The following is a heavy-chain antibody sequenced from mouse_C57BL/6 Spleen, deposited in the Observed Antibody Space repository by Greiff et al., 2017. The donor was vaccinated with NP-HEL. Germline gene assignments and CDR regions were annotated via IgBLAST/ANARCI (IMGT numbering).Heavy chain of an antibody. D-gene: IGHD1-1*01. J-gene: IGHJ2*01. V-gene: IGHV1-22*01. CDR3: AHPRDYYGSALLR. CDR2: INPNNGGT. CDR1: GYTFTDYN. Sequence: VQLQQSGPELVKPGASVKMSCKASGYTFTDYNMHWVKQSHGKSLEWIGYINPNNGGTSYNQKFKGKATLTVNKSSSTAYMELRSLTSEDSAVYYCAHPRDYYGSALLRWGQGTTLTVSS.